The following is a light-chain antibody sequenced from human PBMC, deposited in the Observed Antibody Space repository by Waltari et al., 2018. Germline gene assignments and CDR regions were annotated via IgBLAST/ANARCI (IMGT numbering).Light chain of an antibody. V-gene: IGLV1-44*01. CDR2: TNY. J-gene: IGLJ1*01. Sequence: QSVLTQPPSASGTPGQRVTIPCSGRSSDIGSNTVNWYQHPPGTAPRLPIYTNYYRPSGVPDRFSGSKSGTSASLANSGLQSEDEAVFYCATWDDSLKGFVFGSGTKVTVL. CDR1: SSDIGSNT. CDR3: ATWDDSLKGFV.